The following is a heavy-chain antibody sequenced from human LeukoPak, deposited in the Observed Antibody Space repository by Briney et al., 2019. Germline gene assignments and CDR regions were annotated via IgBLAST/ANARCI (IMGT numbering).Heavy chain of an antibody. V-gene: IGHV3-7*03. J-gene: IGHJ4*02. CDR2: IKQDGSEK. CDR1: GFTFSSYW. D-gene: IGHD2-21*02. Sequence: GGSLRLSCAASGFTFSSYWMSWVRQAPGKGLEWVANIKQDGSEKYYVDSVKGRFTISRDNAKNSLYLQMNSLRAEDTAVYYCARDPFVVVTATTDDDYWGQGTLVTVSS. CDR3: ARDPFVVVTATTDDDY.